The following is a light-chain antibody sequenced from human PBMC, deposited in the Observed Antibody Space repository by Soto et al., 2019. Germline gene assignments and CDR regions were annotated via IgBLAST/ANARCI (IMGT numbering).Light chain of an antibody. J-gene: IGKJ4*01. CDR2: GGS. Sequence: EIVFTQSRGTLRLSXGATATRPXXXSQTLANIFLVWYQQKPGQAPRLLISGGSNRAAGIPDRFRAGGSGTDFTLNISRLEPEDFAVYYCQQYGSSALTFGGGTKVDIK. CDR1: QTLANIF. V-gene: IGKV3-20*01. CDR3: QQYGSSALT.